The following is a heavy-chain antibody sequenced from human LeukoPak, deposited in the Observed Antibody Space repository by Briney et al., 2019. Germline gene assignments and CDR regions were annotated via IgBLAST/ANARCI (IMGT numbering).Heavy chain of an antibody. J-gene: IGHJ4*02. V-gene: IGHV3-66*01. CDR2: IYRAGST. CDR3: ARMGLWFGELLGRRDY. D-gene: IGHD3-10*01. CDR1: GFTVSGDY. Sequence: GGSLRLPCAASGFTVSGDYMSWVRQAPGKGLEWVSIIYRAGSTHYADSVKGRFIISRDNSKNTLELQTNSLRADDTAVYYCARMGLWFGELLGRRDYWGQGTQVTVSS.